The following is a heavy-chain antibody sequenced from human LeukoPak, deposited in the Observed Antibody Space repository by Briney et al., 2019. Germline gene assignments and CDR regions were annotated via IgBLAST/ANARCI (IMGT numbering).Heavy chain of an antibody. J-gene: IGHJ4*02. CDR1: GFTVSSTY. D-gene: IGHD6-6*01. CDR2: IYSGGYT. Sequence: GGTLRLSCVASGFTVSSTYLTWVRQAPGKGLEWLSVIYSGGYTYYADSVKGRFFISRDISENMVYLQMNSLSVEDTAVYFCARGRPAHYFDSWGPGTLVTVS. CDR3: ARGRPAHYFDS. V-gene: IGHV3-66*01.